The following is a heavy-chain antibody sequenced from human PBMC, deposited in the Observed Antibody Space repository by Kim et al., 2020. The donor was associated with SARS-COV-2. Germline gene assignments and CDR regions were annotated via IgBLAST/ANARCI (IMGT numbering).Heavy chain of an antibody. CDR2: IYYSGST. CDR1: GGSISSYY. V-gene: IGHV4-59*01. D-gene: IGHD3-10*01. Sequence: SETLSLTCTVSGGSISSYYWSWIRQPPGKGLEWIGYIYYSGSTNYNPSLKSRVTISVDTSKNQFSLKLSSVTAADTAVYYCARVWAYYYGSGSYYTLTPDAFDIWGQGTMVTVSS. CDR3: ARVWAYYYGSGSYYTLTPDAFDI. J-gene: IGHJ3*02.